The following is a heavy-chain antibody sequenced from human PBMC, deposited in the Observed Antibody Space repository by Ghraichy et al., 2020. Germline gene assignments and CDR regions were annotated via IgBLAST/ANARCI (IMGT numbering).Heavy chain of an antibody. J-gene: IGHJ3*02. D-gene: IGHD3-22*01. V-gene: IGHV3-48*02. Sequence: LSLTCAASGFTFSSYSMNWVRQAPGKGLEWVSYISISSSTIYYADSVKGRFTISRDNAKNSLYLQMNSLRDEDTAVYYCARDKDSSGYYYQKNYDAFDIWGQGTMVTVSS. CDR3: ARDKDSSGYYYQKNYDAFDI. CDR1: GFTFSSYS. CDR2: ISISSSTI.